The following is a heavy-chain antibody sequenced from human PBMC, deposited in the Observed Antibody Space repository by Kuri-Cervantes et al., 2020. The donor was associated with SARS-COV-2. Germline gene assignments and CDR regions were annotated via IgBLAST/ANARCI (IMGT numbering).Heavy chain of an antibody. Sequence: GESLKLPCAASGFTFDDYAMHWVRQAPGKGLEWVSLISWDGGSTYYADSVKGRFTISRDNSKNSLYLQMNSLRAEDTAVYYCARDCSGGSCYFLYYYYGMDVWGQGTTVTVSS. CDR2: ISWDGGST. D-gene: IGHD2-15*01. J-gene: IGHJ6*02. V-gene: IGHV3-43D*04. CDR3: ARDCSGGSCYFLYYYYGMDV. CDR1: GFTFDDYA.